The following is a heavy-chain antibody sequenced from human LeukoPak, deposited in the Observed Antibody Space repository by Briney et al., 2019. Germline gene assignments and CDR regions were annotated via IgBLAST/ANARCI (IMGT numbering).Heavy chain of an antibody. J-gene: IGHJ4*02. D-gene: IGHD5-24*01. Sequence: SETLSLTCTVSGGSISSSSYYWGWIRQPPGKGLEWIGSIYYSGSTYYNPSLKSRVTISVDTSKNQFSLKLSSVTAADTAVYYCARVRRDGYEDYYFDYWGQGTLVTVSS. V-gene: IGHV4-39*07. CDR1: GGSISSSSYY. CDR3: ARVRRDGYEDYYFDY. CDR2: IYYSGST.